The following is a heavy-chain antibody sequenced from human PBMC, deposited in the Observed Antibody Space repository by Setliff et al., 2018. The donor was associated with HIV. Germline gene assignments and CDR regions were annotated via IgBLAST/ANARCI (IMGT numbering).Heavy chain of an antibody. CDR1: GDSISTSS. D-gene: IGHD2-2*01. CDR2: IYTSGST. CDR3: ARRAVQDGSITSSNWFDP. Sequence: LSLTCTVSGDSISTSSWNWIRQPPGKGLGWIGYIYTSGSTNYNPSLKSRVTTSADSSKHQFSLNLNSVTAADTAVYYCARRAVQDGSITSSNWFDPWGQGILVTVSS. J-gene: IGHJ5*02. V-gene: IGHV4-4*09.